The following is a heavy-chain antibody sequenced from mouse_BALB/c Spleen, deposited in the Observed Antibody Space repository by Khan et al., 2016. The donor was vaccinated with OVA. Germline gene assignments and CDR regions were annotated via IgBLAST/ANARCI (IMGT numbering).Heavy chain of an antibody. D-gene: IGHD1-2*01. Sequence: QVQLQQSGAKLARPGASVKLSCKGSGYTFTDYYINWVKQRTGRGLEWVGGISPGSGDTSYNEKFKGKATLTADQSSSTVYMQRRRLTAEVSAVYYCARRYYHGWTFADWGLGTLVTAAA. CDR3: ARRYYHGWTFAD. CDR1: GYTFTDYY. CDR2: ISPGSGDT. J-gene: IGHJ3*01. V-gene: IGHV1-76*01.